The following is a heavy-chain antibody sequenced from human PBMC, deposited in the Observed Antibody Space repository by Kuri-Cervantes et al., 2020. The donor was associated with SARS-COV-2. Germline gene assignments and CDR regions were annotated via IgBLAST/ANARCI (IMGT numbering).Heavy chain of an antibody. Sequence: ASVKVSCKASGYTFTDYYMHWVRQAPGQGLEWMGWINPNSGGTNYAQKFRGWVTMTRDTSISTAYMELSRLRSDDTAVYYCARGGITGTTGNWYSDLWGRGTLVTVSS. CDR1: GYTFTDYY. V-gene: IGHV1-2*04. CDR3: ARGGITGTTGNWYSDL. J-gene: IGHJ2*01. D-gene: IGHD1-7*01. CDR2: INPNSGGT.